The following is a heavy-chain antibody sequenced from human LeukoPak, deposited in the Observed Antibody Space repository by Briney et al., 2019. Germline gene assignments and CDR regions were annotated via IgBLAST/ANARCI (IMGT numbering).Heavy chain of an antibody. CDR3: AHMVRGVTSLRDNWFDP. Sequence: GGPLRLSCAASGFTFSSYKMNWVRQAPGKGLEWVSYISSSGSTIYYADSVKGRFTISRDNAKNSLYLQMNSLRAEDTAVYYCAHMVRGVTSLRDNWFDPWGQGTLVTVSS. V-gene: IGHV3-48*03. CDR1: GFTFSSYK. CDR2: ISSSGSTI. J-gene: IGHJ5*02. D-gene: IGHD3-10*01.